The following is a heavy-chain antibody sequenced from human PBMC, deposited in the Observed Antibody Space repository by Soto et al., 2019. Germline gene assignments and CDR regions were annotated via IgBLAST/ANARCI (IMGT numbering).Heavy chain of an antibody. J-gene: IGHJ4*02. CDR1: GFTFSSYA. Sequence: EVQLLESGGGLVQPGGSLRLSCAASGFTFSSYAMSWVRQAPGKGLEWVSVISGSGDSTYYADSVKGRFTISRDNSKNAVCLPMNSLRAEDPAVYYCARRTSGWYLDYWGQGTQVTVSS. D-gene: IGHD6-19*01. CDR3: ARRTSGWYLDY. V-gene: IGHV3-23*01. CDR2: ISGSGDST.